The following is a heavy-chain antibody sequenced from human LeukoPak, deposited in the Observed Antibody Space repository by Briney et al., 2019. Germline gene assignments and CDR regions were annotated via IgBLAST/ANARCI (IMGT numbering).Heavy chain of an antibody. CDR2: IIPIFATA. Sequence: ASVKVSCMSSGYTFTNFYMHWLRQAPGQGLEWMGGIIPIFATANYAQKFQGRVTITADKSTSTAYMELSSLRSEDTAVYYCARGFQVAATPTLESDAFDIWGQGTMVSVSS. J-gene: IGHJ3*02. V-gene: IGHV1-69*06. CDR3: ARGFQVAATPTLESDAFDI. D-gene: IGHD2-15*01. CDR1: GYTFTNFY.